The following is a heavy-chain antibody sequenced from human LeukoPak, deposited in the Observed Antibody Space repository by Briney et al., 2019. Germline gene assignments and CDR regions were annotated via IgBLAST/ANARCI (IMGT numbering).Heavy chain of an antibody. D-gene: IGHD5-12*01. Sequence: GSVKVSCKVSGYTLTELSMHWVRQAPGKGLEWMGGFDPEDGETIYAQKFQGRVTMTEDTSTDTAYMEMSSLRSEDTAVYYCATDASGYGRQFDYWGQGTLVTVSS. CDR3: ATDASGYGRQFDY. V-gene: IGHV1-24*01. J-gene: IGHJ4*02. CDR2: FDPEDGET. CDR1: GYTLTELS.